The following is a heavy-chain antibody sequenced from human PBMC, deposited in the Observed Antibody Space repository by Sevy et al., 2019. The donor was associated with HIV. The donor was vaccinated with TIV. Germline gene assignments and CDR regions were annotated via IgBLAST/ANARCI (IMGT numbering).Heavy chain of an antibody. D-gene: IGHD1-26*01. Sequence: GGSLRLSCAASGLTFSSYTINWVRQAPGKGLEWVSSISSSSNYIYYADSVKGRFTISRDNAKNSRYLQMNSLRAEDTAVYYCARVYSGYYNSWGQGTLVTVSS. CDR2: ISSSSNYI. CDR3: ARVYSGYYNS. CDR1: GLTFSSYT. V-gene: IGHV3-21*01. J-gene: IGHJ4*02.